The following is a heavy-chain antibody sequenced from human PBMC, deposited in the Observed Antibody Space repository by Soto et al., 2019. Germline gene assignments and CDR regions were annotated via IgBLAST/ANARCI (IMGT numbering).Heavy chain of an antibody. CDR1: GFTVSNNY. J-gene: IGHJ4*02. CDR2: IYSGGVT. V-gene: IGHV3-66*01. Sequence: EVQLVESGGGLVQPGGSLRLSCAASGFTVSNNYMCWVRQAPGKGLEWVSLIYSGGVTHYADSVRGRFTISGDNSRNTLYLQMNSLRADDTAVYYCAKRGTTVTTSLWYWGQGTLVTVSS. D-gene: IGHD4-17*01. CDR3: AKRGTTVTTSLWY.